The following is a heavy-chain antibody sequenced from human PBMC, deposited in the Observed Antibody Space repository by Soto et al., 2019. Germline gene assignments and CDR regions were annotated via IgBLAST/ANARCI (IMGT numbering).Heavy chain of an antibody. Sequence: PGGSLRLSCAASGFTFSSYSMNWVRQAPGKGLEWVSSSSSSSSYIYYADSVKGRFTISRDNAKNSLYLQMNSLRAEDTAVYYCARDNLQLELRGYYYYGMDVWGQGTTVTVS. CDR1: GFTFSSYS. J-gene: IGHJ6*02. CDR3: ARDNLQLELRGYYYYGMDV. CDR2: SSSSSSYI. D-gene: IGHD1-1*01. V-gene: IGHV3-21*01.